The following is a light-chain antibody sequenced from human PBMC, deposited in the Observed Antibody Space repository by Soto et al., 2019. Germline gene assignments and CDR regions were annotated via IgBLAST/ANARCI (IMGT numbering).Light chain of an antibody. J-gene: IGLJ2*01. V-gene: IGLV2-8*01. CDR2: EVN. CDR3: SSYAGTKNFI. Sequence: QSVLTQPPSASGSPGQSVTISCTGTSSDVGGYNSVSWYQQHPGKAPKLMIYEVNKRPSGVPDRFSASKSDNTASLTVSGLQAEDEADYYCSSYAGTKNFIFGGGTKLTVL. CDR1: SSDVGGYNS.